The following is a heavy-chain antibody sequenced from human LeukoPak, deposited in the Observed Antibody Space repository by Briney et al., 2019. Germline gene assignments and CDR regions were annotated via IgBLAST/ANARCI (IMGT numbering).Heavy chain of an antibody. CDR1: GFTFNNYS. V-gene: IGHV3-21*01. D-gene: IGHD6-19*01. CDR2: ISSSSSYI. J-gene: IGHJ4*02. CDR3: AFNSGYSSAWSPDY. Sequence: GGSLRLSCAASGFTFNNYSMNWVRQAPGKGLEWVSSISSSSSYIYYADSVKGRFTISRDNAKNSLYLQMNSLRAEDTAVYYCAFNSGYSSAWSPDYWGQGTLVTVSS.